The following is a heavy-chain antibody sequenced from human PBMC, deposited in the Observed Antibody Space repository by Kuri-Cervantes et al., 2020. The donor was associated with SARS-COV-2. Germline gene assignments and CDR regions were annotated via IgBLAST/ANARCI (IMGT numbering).Heavy chain of an antibody. CDR1: GYTFTTYW. Sequence: GGSLRLSCRASGYTFTTYWIVWVRQMPGRGLEWMGIIYPGDSDTRYSPSFQGQVTISADKSINTAYLQWSGLKASDTAMYYCARQYYDSVSCYSDAFDIWGQGTMVTVSS. J-gene: IGHJ3*02. V-gene: IGHV5-51*01. D-gene: IGHD3-16*01. CDR3: ARQYYDSVSCYSDAFDI. CDR2: IYPGDSDT.